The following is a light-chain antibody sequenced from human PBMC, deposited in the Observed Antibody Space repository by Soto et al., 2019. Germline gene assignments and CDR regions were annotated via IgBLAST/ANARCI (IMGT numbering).Light chain of an antibody. CDR3: QQYGSSPLT. J-gene: IGKJ3*01. V-gene: IGKV3-20*01. Sequence: EIVLTQSPGTLSLSPGERATLSCRASQSVSRSYLAWYQQKPGQAPRLLIYGASSRATGIPDRFSGSGSGTDFTLTIRRLEPEDFAVYYCQQYGSSPLTFGPGTTVDIK. CDR2: GAS. CDR1: QSVSRSY.